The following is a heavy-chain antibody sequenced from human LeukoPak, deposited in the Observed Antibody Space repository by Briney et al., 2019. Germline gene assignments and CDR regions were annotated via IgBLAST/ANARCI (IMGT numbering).Heavy chain of an antibody. Sequence: GRSLRLSCAASGFTFSSYAMHWVRQAPGKGLEWVAVISYDGSNKYYADSVKGRFTISRDNSKNTLYLQMNSLRAEDTAVYYRAREIRLGPYYYYGMDVWGKGTTVTVSS. D-gene: IGHD1-26*01. V-gene: IGHV3-30*04. CDR2: ISYDGSNK. CDR1: GFTFSSYA. J-gene: IGHJ6*04. CDR3: AREIRLGPYYYYGMDV.